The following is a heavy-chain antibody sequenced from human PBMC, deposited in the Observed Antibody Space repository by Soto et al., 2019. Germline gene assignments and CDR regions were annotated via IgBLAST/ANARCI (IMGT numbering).Heavy chain of an antibody. D-gene: IGHD6-19*01. J-gene: IGHJ5*02. Sequence: KASDTLSLTCFVSGYSITAGGYYWSWIRHHPGKGLEWIGSFYSSGSIIYNPSLRSRVSISGDTSSNQFSMSLTSVTAADTARYYCARMYSSGSGWFHPWGQGTLVTVSS. CDR3: ARMYSSGSGWFHP. CDR2: FYSSGSI. CDR1: GYSITAGGYY. V-gene: IGHV4-31*03.